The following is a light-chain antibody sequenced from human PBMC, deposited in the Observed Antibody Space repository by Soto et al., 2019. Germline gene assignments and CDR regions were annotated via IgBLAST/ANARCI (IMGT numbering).Light chain of an antibody. CDR3: QQLMSYPIT. CDR1: QNIYNY. CDR2: AAS. J-gene: IGKJ5*01. V-gene: IGKV1-17*01. Sequence: DIQMTQSPSSLSASVGDRVTVTCRTSQNIYNYLNWYQQKPGKAPKLLIYAASSVQSGVPLRFSGSGSGTEFTLTINSLQPEDFATYYCQQLMSYPITFGQGTRLEIK.